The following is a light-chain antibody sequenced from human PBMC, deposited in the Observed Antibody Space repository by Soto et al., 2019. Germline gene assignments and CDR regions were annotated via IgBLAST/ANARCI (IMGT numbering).Light chain of an antibody. J-gene: IGKJ4*01. CDR2: GAS. V-gene: IGKV3-20*01. CDR1: QSVDSKD. CDR3: QQYGSSPLT. Sequence: PGDRATLSCRASQSVDSKDLAWYQQKPGQAPRLLIYGASSRATGIPDRFSGSGSGTDFTLTISRLEPEDFAVYYCQQYGSSPLTFGGGTKVDIK.